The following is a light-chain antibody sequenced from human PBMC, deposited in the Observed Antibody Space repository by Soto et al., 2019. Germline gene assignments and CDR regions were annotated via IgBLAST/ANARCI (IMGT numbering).Light chain of an antibody. CDR2: KAS. V-gene: IGKV1-5*03. CDR3: QQYNSYRLT. CDR1: QSISSW. J-gene: IGKJ1*01. Sequence: DVQMTQSPFTLSASVGDRVTITCRASQSISSWLAWYQQKQGKAPNLLIYKASSLESGVPSRFSGSGSGTEFTLTISSLQPDDFATYYCQQYNSYRLTFGQGTKVEIK.